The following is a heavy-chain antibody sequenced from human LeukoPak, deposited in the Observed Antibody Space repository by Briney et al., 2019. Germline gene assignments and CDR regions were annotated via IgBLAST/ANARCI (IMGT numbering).Heavy chain of an antibody. V-gene: IGHV4-4*02. CDR3: ARAGYSSGWYAAYYYYGMDV. CDR2: IYHSGST. D-gene: IGHD6-19*01. CDR1: GGSISSSNW. Sequence: SETLSLTCAVSGGSISSSNWWSWVRQPPGKGLEWIGEIYHSGSTNYNPSLKSRVTISVDKSKNQFSLKLSSVTAADTAVYYCARAGYSSGWYAAYYYYGMDVWGQGTTVTVSS. J-gene: IGHJ6*02.